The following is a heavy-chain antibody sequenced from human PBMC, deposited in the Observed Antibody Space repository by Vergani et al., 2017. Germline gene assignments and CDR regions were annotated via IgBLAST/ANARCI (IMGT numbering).Heavy chain of an antibody. J-gene: IGHJ5*02. CDR2: IHYRENT. CDR1: FDSIRNLY. D-gene: IGHD6-19*01. CDR3: ALVTHSGQRADR. V-gene: IGHV4-59*03. Sequence: QVQLQESGPGLVKSSETLSLTCSVSFDSIRNLYCNWIRQPPVKGLEWIGSIHYRENTNYNPSLKTRVTITVDTSKNQFSLTVTSVTAAETAVYYCALVTHSGQRADRWGQGILVTVTS.